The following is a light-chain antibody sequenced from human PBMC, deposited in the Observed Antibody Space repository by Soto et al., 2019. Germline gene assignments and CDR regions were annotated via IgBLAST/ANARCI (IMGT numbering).Light chain of an antibody. V-gene: IGLV1-40*01. CDR1: SSNIGAGYD. CDR3: QSYDSSLSV. Sequence: QSALTQPPSVSGAPGQRVTISCTGSSSNIGAGYDVHWYQQLPGTAPKLLIYGNSNRPSGAPDRFSGSKSGTSASLAITGLQAEDEADYYCQSYDSSLSVFGTGTKVTVL. CDR2: GNS. J-gene: IGLJ1*01.